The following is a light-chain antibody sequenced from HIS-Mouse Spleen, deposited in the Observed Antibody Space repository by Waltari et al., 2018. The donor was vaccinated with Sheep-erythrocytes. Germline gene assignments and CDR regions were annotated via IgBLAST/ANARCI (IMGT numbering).Light chain of an antibody. Sequence: QSALTQPRSVFGSPGQSVTISCTGTSSDVGGYNYVSWYQQHPGKAPKLMIYDVSKRPSGVPDRFSGSKSGNTASLTISGLQAEDEADYYCCSYAGSYNHVFATGTKVTVL. V-gene: IGLV2-11*01. J-gene: IGLJ1*01. CDR2: DVS. CDR1: SSDVGGYNY. CDR3: CSYAGSYNHV.